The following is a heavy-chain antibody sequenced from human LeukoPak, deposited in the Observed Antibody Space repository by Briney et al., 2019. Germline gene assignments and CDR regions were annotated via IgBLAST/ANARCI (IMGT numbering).Heavy chain of an antibody. CDR2: IRRKANSYAT. Sequence: GGSLRLSCAASGFTFSGSAMHWVRQASGKGLEWVGRIRRKANSYATAYAASVKGKSTISRDDSKNSAYLQMNSLRTQDTAVYYCVRNDGDDAFDIWGQGTMVTVSS. CDR1: GFTFSGSA. D-gene: IGHD4-17*01. CDR3: VRNDGDDAFDI. J-gene: IGHJ3*02. V-gene: IGHV3-73*01.